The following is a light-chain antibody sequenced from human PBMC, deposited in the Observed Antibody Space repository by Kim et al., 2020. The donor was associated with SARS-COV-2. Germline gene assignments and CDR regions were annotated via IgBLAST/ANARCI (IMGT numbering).Light chain of an antibody. CDR2: HNS. Sequence: NTGRLTRGQPTVGDHRVQWYQEKPGQAPFLVIHHNSYRHSGLPERFYGSKSGNTDRLTIRRVEAADEADYYCHVWDSSSDQYVFGPGSKATVL. V-gene: IGLV3-21*01. CDR3: HVWDSSSDQYV. J-gene: IGLJ1*01. CDR1: TVGDHR.